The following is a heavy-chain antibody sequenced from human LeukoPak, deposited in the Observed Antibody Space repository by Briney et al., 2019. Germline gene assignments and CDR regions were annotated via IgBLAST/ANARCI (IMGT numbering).Heavy chain of an antibody. D-gene: IGHD4-17*01. Sequence: PGGSLRLSCAASGFTFSSYAMRWVRQAPGKGLEWVAVISYDGSNKYYADSVKGRFTISRDNSKNTLYLQMNSLRAEDTAVYYCARDGDYEYFDYWGQGTLVTVSS. CDR2: ISYDGSNK. V-gene: IGHV3-30*04. CDR1: GFTFSSYA. CDR3: ARDGDYEYFDY. J-gene: IGHJ4*02.